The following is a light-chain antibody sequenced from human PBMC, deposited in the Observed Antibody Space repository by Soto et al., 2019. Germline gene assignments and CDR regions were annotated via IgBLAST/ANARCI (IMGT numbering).Light chain of an antibody. J-gene: IGKJ4*01. Sequence: ETVMTQSPATLSVSPGERATLSCRASQSIGNFLAWFQQKPGQSPRLLIYGASTRATGVPLRFTGSGSGTEFTLTISSLQSEDFAAYYCQKYNSAPLTFGGGTKVEIK. CDR2: GAS. CDR3: QKYNSAPLT. CDR1: QSIGNF. V-gene: IGKV3-15*01.